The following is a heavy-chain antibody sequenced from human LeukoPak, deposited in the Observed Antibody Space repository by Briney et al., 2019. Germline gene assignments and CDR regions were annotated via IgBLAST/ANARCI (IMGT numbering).Heavy chain of an antibody. V-gene: IGHV3-9*01. Sequence: GRSLRLSCAASGFTFDDYAMHWVRQAPGKGLEWVSGISWNSGSIGYADSVKGRFTISRDNAKNSLYLQMNSLRAEDTALYYCAKGTRRGYSYGSAEYFQHWGQGTLVTVSS. D-gene: IGHD5-18*01. J-gene: IGHJ1*01. CDR3: AKGTRRGYSYGSAEYFQH. CDR1: GFTFDDYA. CDR2: ISWNSGSI.